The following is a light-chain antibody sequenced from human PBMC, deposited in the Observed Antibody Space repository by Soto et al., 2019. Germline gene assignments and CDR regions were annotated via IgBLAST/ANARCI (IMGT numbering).Light chain of an antibody. Sequence: QSVLTQPASVSGSPGQSITISCTGTSSDVGDRNYVSWYQQHPGKAPKLIIYEVNNRPSGVPDRFSGSKSGNTASLTISGLQSEDEADYYCCSYAVANTLVFGGGTKRTFL. CDR2: EVN. V-gene: IGLV2-14*01. CDR1: SSDVGDRNY. J-gene: IGLJ3*02. CDR3: CSYAVANTLV.